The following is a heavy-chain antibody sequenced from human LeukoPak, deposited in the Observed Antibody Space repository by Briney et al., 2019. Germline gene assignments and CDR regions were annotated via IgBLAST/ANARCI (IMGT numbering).Heavy chain of an antibody. CDR1: GYTFTSYA. Sequence: ASVKVSCKASGYTFTSYAMNWVRQAPGQGLEWMGWINPNSGGTNYAQKFQGRVTMTRDTSISTAYMELSRLRSDDTAVYYCARVRGCSSTSCYTTGGWFDPWGQGTLVTVSS. CDR2: INPNSGGT. CDR3: ARVRGCSSTSCYTTGGWFDP. D-gene: IGHD2-2*02. J-gene: IGHJ5*02. V-gene: IGHV1-2*02.